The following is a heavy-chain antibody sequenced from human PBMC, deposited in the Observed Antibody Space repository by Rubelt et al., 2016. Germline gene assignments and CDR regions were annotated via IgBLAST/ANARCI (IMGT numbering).Heavy chain of an antibody. CDR1: GFTFSSYG. CDR2: IKPDGSEK. Sequence: GQLLESGGGVVQPGRSLRLSCAASGFTFSSYGMHWVRQAPGKGLEWVADIKPDGSEKYYVDSVKGRFTISRDDPKNSVYLQMDGLGAEDTAVYHCARGHYGRDYWGQGTLVTVSS. CDR3: ARGHYGRDY. D-gene: IGHD3-16*01. J-gene: IGHJ4*02. V-gene: IGHV3-7*04.